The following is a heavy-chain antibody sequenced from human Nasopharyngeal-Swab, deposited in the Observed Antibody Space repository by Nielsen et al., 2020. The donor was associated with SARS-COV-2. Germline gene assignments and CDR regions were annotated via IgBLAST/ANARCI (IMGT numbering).Heavy chain of an antibody. Sequence: GESLKISCAASGFTFSGSAMHWVRQASGKGLKWVGRIRSKANSYATAYAASVKGRFTISRDDSKNTAYLQMNSLKTEDTAVYYCTRLGRGGMDVWGQGTTVTVSS. CDR3: TRLGRGGMDV. CDR2: IRSKANSYAT. J-gene: IGHJ6*02. V-gene: IGHV3-73*01. CDR1: GFTFSGSA.